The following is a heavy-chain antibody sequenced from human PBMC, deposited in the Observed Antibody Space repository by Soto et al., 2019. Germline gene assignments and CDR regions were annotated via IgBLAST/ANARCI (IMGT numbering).Heavy chain of an antibody. CDR3: AKGGDSGIAVAGSHYFYGMDV. CDR2: ISGRGVST. V-gene: IGHV3-23*01. J-gene: IGHJ6*02. CDR1: GSTFSRYS. D-gene: IGHD6-19*01. Sequence: GGSLRLSCAASGSTFSRYSMRWVHKAPGTGLEWVSAISGRGVSTYYSDSAKGQFTTPKDNSNNTLYLQMNRVRAEDTDVYYCAKGGDSGIAVAGSHYFYGMDVWGQGTTVTVSS.